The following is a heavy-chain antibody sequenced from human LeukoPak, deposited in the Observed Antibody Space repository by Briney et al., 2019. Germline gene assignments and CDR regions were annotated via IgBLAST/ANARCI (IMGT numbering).Heavy chain of an antibody. V-gene: IGHV4-31*03. Sequence: SETLSLTCTVSGGSISSSSYYWGWIRQPPGKGLEWIGYIYYSGSTYYNPSLKSRVTISVDTSKNQFSLKLSSVTAADTAVYYCARDRSGGGYFDYWGQGTLVTVSS. D-gene: IGHD3-22*01. CDR3: ARDRSGGGYFDY. J-gene: IGHJ4*02. CDR2: IYYSGST. CDR1: GGSISSSSYY.